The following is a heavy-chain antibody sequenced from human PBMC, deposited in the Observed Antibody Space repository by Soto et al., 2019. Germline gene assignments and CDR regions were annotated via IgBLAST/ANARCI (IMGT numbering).Heavy chain of an antibody. CDR2: INTGGGST. CDR1: GFTFSIYT. D-gene: IGHD4-4*01. CDR3: GIRRSNYDPYYFDY. V-gene: IGHV3-23*01. Sequence: DVQVLESGGGLVQPGGSLRLSCAASGFTFSIYTMGWVRQAPGKGLEWVSGINTGGGSTYYADSVKGRFTISRDNSKNTLSLQMSSLRAEVTAVYYCGIRRSNYDPYYFDYWGHGTLVTVSS. J-gene: IGHJ4*01.